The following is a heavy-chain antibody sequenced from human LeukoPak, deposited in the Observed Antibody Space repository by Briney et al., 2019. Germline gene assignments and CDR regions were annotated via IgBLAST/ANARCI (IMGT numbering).Heavy chain of an antibody. D-gene: IGHD2-21*01. Sequence: QTGGSLRLSCAASGFTFSSYEMNWVRQAPRKGLEWVSYISSSGSSIYYADSVKGRFTISRDNAKNSLYLQMNSLRAEDTAVYYCARDSKHPYYYYGMDVWGQGTTVTVSS. J-gene: IGHJ6*02. CDR3: ARDSKHPYYYYGMDV. CDR2: ISSSGSSI. V-gene: IGHV3-48*03. CDR1: GFTFSSYE.